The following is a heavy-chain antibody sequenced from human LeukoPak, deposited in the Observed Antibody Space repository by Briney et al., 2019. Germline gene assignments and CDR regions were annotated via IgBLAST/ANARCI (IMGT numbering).Heavy chain of an antibody. CDR3: ARRPDYYCYAMDV. CDR1: GGSISSGDYY. CDR2: IYYSGST. Sequence: SQTLSLTCTVSGGSISSGDYYWSWVRQPPGKGLEWIGYIYYSGSTYYNPSLKSRVTISVDTSKNQFSLKLSSVTAADTAVYYCARRPDYYCYAMDVWGQGTTVTVSS. J-gene: IGHJ6*02. V-gene: IGHV4-30-4*01.